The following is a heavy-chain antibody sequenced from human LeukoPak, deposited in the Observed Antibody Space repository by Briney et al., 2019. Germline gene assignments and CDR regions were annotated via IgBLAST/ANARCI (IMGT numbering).Heavy chain of an antibody. D-gene: IGHD6-6*01. CDR3: ARAEYSSSSPLYYYYYMDV. CDR1: GVSISSYY. J-gene: IGHJ6*03. V-gene: IGHV4-59*01. Sequence: PSETLSLTCTVSGVSISSYYWSWIRQPPGKGLEWIGYIYYSGSTNYNPSLKSRVTISVDTSKNQFSLKLSSVTAADTAVYYCARAEYSSSSPLYYYYYMDVWGKGTTVTVSS. CDR2: IYYSGST.